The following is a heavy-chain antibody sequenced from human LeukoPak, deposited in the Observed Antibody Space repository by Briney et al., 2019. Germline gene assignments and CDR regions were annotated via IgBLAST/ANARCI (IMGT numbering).Heavy chain of an antibody. CDR3: AKDSGRDAYNLNY. Sequence: PGGSLRLSCAASGFTFSSYAMHWVRQAPGKGLEWVALISYDGTNKYYADSVKGRFTISRDNSKNTLYVQMNSLRGEDTAVYYCAKDSGRDAYNLNYWGQGTLVTVSS. CDR2: ISYDGTNK. J-gene: IGHJ4*02. V-gene: IGHV3-30*18. D-gene: IGHD5-24*01. CDR1: GFTFSSYA.